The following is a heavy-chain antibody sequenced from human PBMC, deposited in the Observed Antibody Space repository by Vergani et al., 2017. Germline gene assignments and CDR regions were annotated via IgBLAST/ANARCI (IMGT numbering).Heavy chain of an antibody. CDR1: GYTFTSYG. J-gene: IGHJ2*01. CDR3: ATDLKRHYWYFDL. V-gene: IGHV1-18*01. CDR2: ISAYNGNT. Sequence: QVQLVQSGAEVKKPGASVKVSCKASGYTFTSYGISWVRQAPGQGLEWMGWISAYNGNTNYAQKLQGRVTMNTDTSTDTAYMELSSLRSEDTAVYYCATDLKRHYWYFDLWGRGTLVTVSS.